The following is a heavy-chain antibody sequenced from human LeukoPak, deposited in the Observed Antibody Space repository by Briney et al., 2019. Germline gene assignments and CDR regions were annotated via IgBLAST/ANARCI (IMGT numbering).Heavy chain of an antibody. CDR3: ARGIAVAGSYYYYGMDV. CDR1: GFTFSSYA. V-gene: IGHV3-30-3*01. Sequence: GGSLRLSCAASGFTFSSYAMHWVRQAPGKGLEWVAVISYDGSNKYYADSVKGRFTISRDNSKNTLYLQMNSLRAEDTAVYYCARGIAVAGSYYYYGMDVWGQGTTVTVSS. J-gene: IGHJ6*02. D-gene: IGHD6-19*01. CDR2: ISYDGSNK.